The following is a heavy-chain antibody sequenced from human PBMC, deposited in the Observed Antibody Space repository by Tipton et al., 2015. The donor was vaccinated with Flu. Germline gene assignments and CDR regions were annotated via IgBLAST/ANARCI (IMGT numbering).Heavy chain of an antibody. CDR3: AKGRGAASSSGVFDS. Sequence: LRLSCTVSGGSISSSSHYWSWIRQPAGKGLEWIGRVYTSGNTIYNPSLKSRVTMSLDASKNQFSLSLTSVTAADSAVYFCAKGRGAASSSGVFDSWGQGTLVTVSS. V-gene: IGHV4-61*02. CDR1: GGSISSSSHY. D-gene: IGHD6-6*01. CDR2: VYTSGNT. J-gene: IGHJ4*02.